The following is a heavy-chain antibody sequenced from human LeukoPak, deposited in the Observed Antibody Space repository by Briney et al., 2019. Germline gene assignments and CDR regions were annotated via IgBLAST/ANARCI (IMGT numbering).Heavy chain of an antibody. CDR1: GYSFTNYG. V-gene: IGHV1-18*01. D-gene: IGHD3-22*01. CDR3: ARGPLTMIVVVFDY. J-gene: IGHJ4*02. Sequence: ASVKVSCKASGYSFTNYGISWVRQAPGQGLEWMGWISAYTGNTNYAQKLQGRVTMTTDTSTSTAYMELRSLRSDDTAVCYCARGPLTMIVVVFDYWGQGTLVTVSS. CDR2: ISAYTGNT.